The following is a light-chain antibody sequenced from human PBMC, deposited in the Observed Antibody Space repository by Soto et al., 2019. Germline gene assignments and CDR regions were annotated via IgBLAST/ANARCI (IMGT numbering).Light chain of an antibody. CDR3: QQYYSYPYT. CDR1: QDISTS. J-gene: IGKJ2*01. Sequence: AIRMTQSPSSFSASTGDRVTITCRASQDISTSLAWYQQKPGKAPNLLIYSASSLQSGVPANFSGSGSGTDFTLTISRLQSEDFATYYCQQYYSYPYTFGQGTKVEIK. CDR2: SAS. V-gene: IGKV1-8*01.